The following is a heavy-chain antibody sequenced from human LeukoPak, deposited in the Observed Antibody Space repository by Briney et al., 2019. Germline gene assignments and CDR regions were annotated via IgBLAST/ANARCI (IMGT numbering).Heavy chain of an antibody. CDR3: ATGGNFYYSH. Sequence: GGSLRLSCAASGFTVSSNYMSWVRQAPGKGLEWVSVIYSGGSTYYADSVKGRFGISKDISKNTLSLQMNSLRAEDTAVYSCATGGNFYYSHWGQGTLVTVSS. D-gene: IGHD4-11*01. J-gene: IGHJ1*01. CDR1: GFTVSSNY. V-gene: IGHV3-53*01. CDR2: IYSGGST.